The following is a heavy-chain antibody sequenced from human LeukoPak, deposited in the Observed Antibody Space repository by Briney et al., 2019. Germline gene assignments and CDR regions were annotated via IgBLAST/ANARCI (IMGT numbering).Heavy chain of an antibody. CDR3: AKDPYSNGWYYFHY. Sequence: GRSLRLSCAASGFTFNDYAMHWVRQAPGKGLEWVSGISWNSGRVFYADSVKGRFTISRDNAKNSLYLQMNNLGPEDTALYYCAKDPYSNGWYYFHYWGQGTLVTVSS. V-gene: IGHV3-9*01. CDR2: ISWNSGRV. J-gene: IGHJ4*02. D-gene: IGHD6-19*01. CDR1: GFTFNDYA.